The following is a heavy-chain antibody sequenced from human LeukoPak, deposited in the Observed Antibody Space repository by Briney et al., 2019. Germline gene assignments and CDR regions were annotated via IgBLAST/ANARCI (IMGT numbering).Heavy chain of an antibody. D-gene: IGHD3-10*01. Sequence: GGSLRPSCAASGFTFSSYSMNWVRQAPGKGLEWVSYISSSSSTIYYADSVKGRFTISRDNAKNSLYLQMNSLRAEDTALYYCAKDSIEMVRGVGWFDPWGQGTLVTVSS. J-gene: IGHJ5*02. CDR2: ISSSSSTI. CDR1: GFTFSSYS. CDR3: AKDSIEMVRGVGWFDP. V-gene: IGHV3-48*04.